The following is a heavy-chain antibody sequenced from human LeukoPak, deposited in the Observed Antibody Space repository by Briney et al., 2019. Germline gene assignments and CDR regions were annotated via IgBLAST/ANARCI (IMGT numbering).Heavy chain of an antibody. V-gene: IGHV4-39*07. CDR3: ARGKIGSYYYYYYMDV. J-gene: IGHJ6*03. CDR2: VYYTGSI. D-gene: IGHD1-26*01. CDR1: GASISSSNYY. Sequence: SETLSLTCTVSGASISSSNYYWGWIRQPPGKGLEYIGSVYYTGSIHYNPSLTSRVTISADTSKNQFSLKLSSVTAADTAVYYCARGKIGSYYYYYYMDVWGKGTTVTVSS.